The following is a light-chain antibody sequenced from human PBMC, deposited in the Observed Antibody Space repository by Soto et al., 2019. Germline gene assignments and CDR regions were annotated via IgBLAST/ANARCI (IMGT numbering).Light chain of an antibody. CDR2: EVS. CDR1: SSDIGDYDY. V-gene: IGLV2-14*01. J-gene: IGLJ1*01. CDR3: NSYASGNTRV. Sequence: QSVLTQPASVSGSPGQSMTISCTGTSSDIGDYDYVSWYQQHPGKAPKLLISEVSNRPSGVSNRFSGSKSGNTASLTISGLQAEDEADYYCNSYASGNTRVFGTGTKVTVL.